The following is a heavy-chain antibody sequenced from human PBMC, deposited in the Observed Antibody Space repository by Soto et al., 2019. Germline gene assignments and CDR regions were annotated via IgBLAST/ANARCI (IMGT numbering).Heavy chain of an antibody. CDR3: ARERPSAVTTRNNWFDP. J-gene: IGHJ5*02. CDR2: IYYSGST. D-gene: IGHD4-17*01. V-gene: IGHV4-61*01. Sequence: LETLSLTCTVSGGSVSSGSYYWSWIRQPPGKGLEWIGYIYYSGSTNYNPSLKSRVTISVDTSKNQFSLKLSSVTAADTAVYYCARERPSAVTTRNNWFDPWGQGTLVTVS. CDR1: GGSVSSGSYY.